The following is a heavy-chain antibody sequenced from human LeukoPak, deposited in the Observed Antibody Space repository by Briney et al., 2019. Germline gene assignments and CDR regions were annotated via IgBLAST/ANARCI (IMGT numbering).Heavy chain of an antibody. CDR1: GFTFSGYS. Sequence: PGGSLRLSCTASGFTFSGYSMNWIRQAPGKGLEWVSSFGTRSTSIYHAGSVNGRFAISRDNAKNSLYLQMNSLRAEDTALYYCAREVSEGFDFWGQGTLVTVSS. J-gene: IGHJ4*02. CDR3: AREVSEGFDF. V-gene: IGHV3-21*01. D-gene: IGHD3-22*01. CDR2: FGTRSTSI.